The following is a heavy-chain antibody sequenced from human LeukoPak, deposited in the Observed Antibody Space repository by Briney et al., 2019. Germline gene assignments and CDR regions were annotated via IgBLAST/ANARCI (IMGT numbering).Heavy chain of an antibody. CDR1: GGSISSSSYY. V-gene: IGHV4-39*07. CDR2: IDYSGRT. Sequence: SETLSLTCTVSGGSISSSSYYWGWIRQPRGKGLEWIGSIDYSGRTYDNPSCKRRVPISVDTSKNQFSLKLSSVTPADTAVYYCANKGRGPASEDRGYSGSDSFSFDYWGQGTLVTVSS. D-gene: IGHD5-12*01. J-gene: IGHJ4*02. CDR3: ANKGRGPASEDRGYSGSDSFSFDY.